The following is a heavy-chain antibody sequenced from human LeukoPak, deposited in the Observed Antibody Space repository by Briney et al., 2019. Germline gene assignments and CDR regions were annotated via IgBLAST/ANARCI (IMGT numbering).Heavy chain of an antibody. J-gene: IGHJ4*02. CDR1: GYTFTSNY. CDR2: INPSGGST. Sequence: ASVKVSCKASGYTFTSNYMHWVRQAPGQGLEWMGIINPSGGSTSYAQKFQGRVTMTRDTSTSTVYMELSSLRSDDTAVYYCARDTSMGGYEEWGQGTLVTVSS. V-gene: IGHV1-46*01. CDR3: ARDTSMGGYEE. D-gene: IGHD5-12*01.